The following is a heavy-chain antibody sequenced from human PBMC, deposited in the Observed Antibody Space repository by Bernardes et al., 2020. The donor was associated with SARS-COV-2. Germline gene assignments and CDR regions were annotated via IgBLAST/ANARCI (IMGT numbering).Heavy chain of an antibody. V-gene: IGHV3-74*01. CDR3: ARGSYYFDNSGYYKREAFDI. Sequence: GGSLRLSCVVSGFTFRSYWMHWVRQAPGKGLVWVSRIYSDESRKTYADSVKGRFTISRDNAKNTLYLQMNSLRTEDTAVYYCARGSYYFDNSGYYKREAFDIWGQGTMVTVSS. CDR2: IYSDESRK. D-gene: IGHD3-22*01. J-gene: IGHJ3*02. CDR1: GFTFRSYW.